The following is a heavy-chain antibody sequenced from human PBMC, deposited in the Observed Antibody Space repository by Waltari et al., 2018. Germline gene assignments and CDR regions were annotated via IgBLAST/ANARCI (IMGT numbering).Heavy chain of an antibody. J-gene: IGHJ6*02. Sequence: EVQLVQSGAEVNKPGESLRISCKGSGYNFTTYWISWVRQMPGKGLEWMGRIDPNDSYNNYSPSFQGHVTISGDKSINTAYLQWSRLRASDTAIYYCARHPVYWDQGHNYGLDVWGQGTTVTVSS. CDR2: IDPNDSYN. CDR1: GYNFTTYW. D-gene: IGHD1-26*01. CDR3: ARHPVYWDQGHNYGLDV. V-gene: IGHV5-10-1*03.